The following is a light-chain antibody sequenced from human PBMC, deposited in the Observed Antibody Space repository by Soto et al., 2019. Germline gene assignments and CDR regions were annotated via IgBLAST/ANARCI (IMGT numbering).Light chain of an antibody. CDR3: QRYGSSPRT. V-gene: IGKV3-20*01. Sequence: EIVLTQFPDTLSLSPGERATLSCRASQSVSSSSLAWYQQKRGQAPRLLIHGASSRATGIPDRLSGSGAGTDFTLTISRLEPEDFAVYYCQRYGSSPRTFGQGTKVEV. CDR1: QSVSSSS. J-gene: IGKJ1*01. CDR2: GAS.